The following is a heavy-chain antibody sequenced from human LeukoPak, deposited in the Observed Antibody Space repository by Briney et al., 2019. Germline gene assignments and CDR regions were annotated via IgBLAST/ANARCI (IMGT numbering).Heavy chain of an antibody. CDR1: GFTFSDYA. V-gene: IGHV3-23*01. CDR3: ARIHGGYPFDY. J-gene: IGHJ4*02. CDR2: ISGGSSGST. Sequence: GGSLRLSCAASGFTFSDYAMSWVRQAPGKGLEWLSVISGGSSGSTHYADSVTGRFTVSRDNSKNTVDLQMNSLRAEDTAVYYCARIHGGYPFDYWGQGTLVTVSS. D-gene: IGHD2-15*01.